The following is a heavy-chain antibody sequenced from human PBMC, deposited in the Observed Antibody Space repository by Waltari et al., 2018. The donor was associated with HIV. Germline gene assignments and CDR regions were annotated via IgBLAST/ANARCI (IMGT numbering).Heavy chain of an antibody. CDR3: AATSYDLLQGYYFDF. V-gene: IGHV4-38-2*02. CDR1: DYSITSGYY. D-gene: IGHD3-3*01. Sequence: QVQLQESGPGLVKPSETLSLTCTVSDYSITSGYYWGWIRQSPGRGLEWIGSISHSGTTAYNPSLMRRTTLFVNPSKNQFFRRLASATAADTAVYYCAATSYDLLQGYYFDFWGQGRLVTVSS. J-gene: IGHJ4*02. CDR2: ISHSGTT.